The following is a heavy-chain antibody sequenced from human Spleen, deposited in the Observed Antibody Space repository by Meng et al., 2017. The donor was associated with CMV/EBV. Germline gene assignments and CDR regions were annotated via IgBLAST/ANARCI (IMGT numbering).Heavy chain of an antibody. J-gene: IGHJ5*02. CDR3: ARHGDLYDFWSGYGRFDP. CDR1: SSYY. V-gene: IGHV4-39*01. CDR2: MYHSGST. Sequence: SSYYWGGVRQPPGKGLEWIASMYHSGSTFYNPSLQSRVTISVDTSKNQFSLRLSSVTAADTAVYYCARHGDLYDFWSGYGRFDPWGQGTLVTVSS. D-gene: IGHD3-3*01.